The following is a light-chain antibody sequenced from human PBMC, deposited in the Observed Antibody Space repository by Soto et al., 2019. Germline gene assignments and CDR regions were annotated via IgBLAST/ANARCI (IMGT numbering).Light chain of an antibody. CDR2: SNN. J-gene: IGLJ1*01. CDR1: TSNIGSNS. Sequence: QSVLTQPPSASGTPGQRVTISCSGSTSNIGSNSVNWYQQLPGTAPKLLIYSNNQRPSGVPDQFSGSRSGTSASLAISGLQSEAEADYYCAAWDDSLNAYVFGTGTKLTVL. CDR3: AAWDDSLNAYV. V-gene: IGLV1-44*01.